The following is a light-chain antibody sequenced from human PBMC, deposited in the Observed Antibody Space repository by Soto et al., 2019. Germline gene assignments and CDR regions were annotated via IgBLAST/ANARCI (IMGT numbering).Light chain of an antibody. J-gene: IGKJ1*01. V-gene: IGKV1-39*01. CDR3: PQSYSILWT. CDR1: QSIDNY. Sequence: DFEVTQSPSTKSTYVGARITITCRASQSIDNYLNWYQQKPGKAPKLLIYAASSLQSGVPSRFSGSGSGTDFTLTISSLQPEDVATYCCPQSYSILWTSGEGSIADIK. CDR2: AAS.